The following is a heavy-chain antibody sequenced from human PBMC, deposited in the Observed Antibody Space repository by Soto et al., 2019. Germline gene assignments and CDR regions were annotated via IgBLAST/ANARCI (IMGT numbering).Heavy chain of an antibody. CDR3: TRGPRVSSTGTGAH. CDR1: GFTFSAYW. J-gene: IGHJ4*02. V-gene: IGHV3-74*01. D-gene: IGHD1-1*01. CDR2: ISDDGSTT. Sequence: GSLRLSCEVSGFTFSAYWMHWVRQVPGKGLIWVSRISDDGSTTTYADSVKGRFTISRDNAKNTLYLQMNSLRADDTGLYYCTRGPRVSSTGTGAHWGQGTLVTVSS.